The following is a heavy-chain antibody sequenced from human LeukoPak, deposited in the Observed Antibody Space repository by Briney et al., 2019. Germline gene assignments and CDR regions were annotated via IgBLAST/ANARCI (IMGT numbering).Heavy chain of an antibody. J-gene: IGHJ4*02. CDR1: GYTFTGYY. CDR3: ARGKRGSGWYLAYY. Sequence: GASVKVSCKASGYTFTGYYMHWVRQAPGQGLEWMGWINPNSGGTNYAQKFQGRVTMTRNTSISTAYMEPSSLRSEDTAVYYCARGKRGSGWYLAYYWGQGTLVTVSS. D-gene: IGHD6-19*01. CDR2: INPNSGGT. V-gene: IGHV1-2*02.